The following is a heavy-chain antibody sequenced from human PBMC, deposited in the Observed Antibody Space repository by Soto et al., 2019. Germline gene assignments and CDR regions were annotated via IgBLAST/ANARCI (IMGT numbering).Heavy chain of an antibody. V-gene: IGHV4-4*02. Sequence: SENLSLTCAVSGGSFTRNNWWTWVRQPPGQGLEWIGEIYRTGSTNYNPSLKSRVTISLDKSENQFSLKVTSLTAADTAVYYCASRDPGTSVDYWGQGTLVTVSS. CDR1: GGSFTRNNW. D-gene: IGHD1-7*01. CDR2: IYRTGST. CDR3: ASRDPGTSVDY. J-gene: IGHJ4*02.